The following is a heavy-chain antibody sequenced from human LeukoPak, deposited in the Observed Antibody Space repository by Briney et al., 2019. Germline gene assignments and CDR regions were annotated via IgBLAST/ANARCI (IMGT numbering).Heavy chain of an antibody. J-gene: IGHJ4*02. V-gene: IGHV3-7*03. CDR1: GFPFNAYW. Sequence: GGSLRLSCAASGFPFNAYWMTWVRQAAGKGLEWVANIRQDGDTKYYVDSVKGRFTISRDNAMNSLYLQMNSLRAEDTAIYYCARSLPYGTTWYGRSDFWGQGTLVTVSS. CDR2: IRQDGDTK. CDR3: ARSLPYGTTWYGRSDF. D-gene: IGHD6-13*01.